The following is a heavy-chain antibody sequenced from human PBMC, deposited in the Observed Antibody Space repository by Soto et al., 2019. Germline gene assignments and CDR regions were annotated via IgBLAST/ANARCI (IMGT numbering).Heavy chain of an antibody. CDR2: ISGSGGST. Sequence: GESLKISCAASGFTFSSYAMSWVRQAPGKGLEWVSAISGSGGSTYYADSVKGRFTISRDNSKNTLYLQMNSLRAEDTAVYYCAKALAVAGTLSRFDYWGQGTLVTVSS. V-gene: IGHV3-23*01. J-gene: IGHJ4*02. CDR1: GFTFSSYA. CDR3: AKALAVAGTLSRFDY. D-gene: IGHD6-19*01.